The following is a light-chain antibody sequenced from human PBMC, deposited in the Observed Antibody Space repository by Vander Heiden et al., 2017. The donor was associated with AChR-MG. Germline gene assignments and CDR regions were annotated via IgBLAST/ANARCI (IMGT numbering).Light chain of an antibody. Sequence: DIQLTQSPSSVPASVGDRVTITCRASQNIGDWLAWYQQKSGEAPKLLIYDASRPHRGGPSRFSGGGSGTDFSLTINSLQTEDFATYFCQQAYSFPITFGQGTRLDI. CDR2: DAS. V-gene: IGKV1-12*01. CDR3: QQAYSFPIT. CDR1: QNIGDW. J-gene: IGKJ5*01.